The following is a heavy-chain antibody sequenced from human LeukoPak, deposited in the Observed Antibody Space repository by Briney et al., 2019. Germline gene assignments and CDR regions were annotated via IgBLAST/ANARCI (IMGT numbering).Heavy chain of an antibody. CDR1: GGSISSYY. CDR3: AMRYCSSTSCCPFDY. J-gene: IGHJ4*02. V-gene: IGHV4-59*12. CDR2: IYYSGST. D-gene: IGHD2-2*01. Sequence: SETLSLTCTVSGGSISSYYWSWIRQPPGKGLEWIGYIYYSGSTNYNPSLKSRVTISVDTSKNQFSLKLSSVTAADTAVYNCAMRYCSSTSCCPFDYWGQGTLVTVSS.